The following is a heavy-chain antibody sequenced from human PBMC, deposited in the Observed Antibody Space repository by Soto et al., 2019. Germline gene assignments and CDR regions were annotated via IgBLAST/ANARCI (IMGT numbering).Heavy chain of an antibody. D-gene: IGHD3-3*01. V-gene: IGHV4-34*01. J-gene: IGHJ5*02. CDR2: INHTGGT. CDR1: GESLSGFY. CDR3: ATRITVFGLLIPPFDP. Sequence: SETLSLTCAVAGESLSGFYWNLLRQPPGKGLEWIGEINHTGGTHYNPSLKSRVTMSVDTSKNQFSLRLSSVTAADTAIYYCATRITVFGLLIPPFDPWGQGTQVTVSS.